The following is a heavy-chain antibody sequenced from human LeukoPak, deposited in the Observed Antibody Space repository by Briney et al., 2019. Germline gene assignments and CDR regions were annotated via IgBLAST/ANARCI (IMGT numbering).Heavy chain of an antibody. D-gene: IGHD3-9*01. CDR3: ARDLSYYDILTGPDY. CDR1: GFTFSSYA. V-gene: IGHV3-33*08. CDR2: IWYDGSNK. J-gene: IGHJ4*02. Sequence: GGSLRLSCAASGFTFSSYAMSWVRQAPGKGLEWVAVIWYDGSNKYYADSVKGRFTISRDNSKNTLYLQMNSLRAEDTAVYYCARDLSYYDILTGPDYWGQGTLVTVSS.